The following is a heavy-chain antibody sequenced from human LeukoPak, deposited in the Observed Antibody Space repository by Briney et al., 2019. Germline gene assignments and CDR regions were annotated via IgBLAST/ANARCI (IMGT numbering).Heavy chain of an antibody. V-gene: IGHV4-39*07. J-gene: IGHJ3*02. D-gene: IGHD1-26*01. CDR1: GGSISSNSYY. Sequence: SETLSLTCAVSGGSISSNSYYWGWIRQPPGKGLEWIGTIYYSGSTYYNPSLKSRVTISVDTSKNQFSLKLSSVTAADTAVYYCARDSGSAGGPHAAFDIWGQGTMVTVSS. CDR3: ARDSGSAGGPHAAFDI. CDR2: IYYSGST.